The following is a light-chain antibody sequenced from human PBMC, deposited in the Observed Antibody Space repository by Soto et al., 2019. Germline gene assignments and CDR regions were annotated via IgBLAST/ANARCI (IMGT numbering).Light chain of an antibody. CDR2: GAS. V-gene: IGKV3-15*01. Sequence: EIVLTQSPATLSLSPGERSTLSCSSNQTVSSNLAWYQHKPGQAPRLLIYGASTRATGIPARFSGSGSGTEFTLSINSLQSEDFAVYYCQQYDKWPPWTFGQGTKVDIK. J-gene: IGKJ1*01. CDR1: QTVSSN. CDR3: QQYDKWPPWT.